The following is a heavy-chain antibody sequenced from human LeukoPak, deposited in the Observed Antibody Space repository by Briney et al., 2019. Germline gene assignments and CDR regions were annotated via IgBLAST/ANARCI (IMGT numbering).Heavy chain of an antibody. J-gene: IGHJ4*02. V-gene: IGHV1-69*05. Sequence: ASVKVSCKASGGTFSSYAISWVRQAPGQGLEWMGGIIPIFGTANYAQKFQGRVTITTDESTSTAYMELSSLRSEDTAVYYCAGDYCSSTSCYLGGDYWGQGTLVTVSS. D-gene: IGHD2-2*01. CDR2: IIPIFGTA. CDR1: GGTFSSYA. CDR3: AGDYCSSTSCYLGGDY.